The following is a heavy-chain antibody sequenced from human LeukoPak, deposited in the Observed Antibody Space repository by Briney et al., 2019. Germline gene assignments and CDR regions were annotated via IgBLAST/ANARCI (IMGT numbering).Heavy chain of an antibody. CDR2: ISYDGSNK. D-gene: IGHD1-7*01. CDR3: ARENNWNYGGGWFDP. CDR1: GFTFSSYA. J-gene: IGHJ5*02. Sequence: GGSLRLSCAASGFTFSSYAMHWVRQAPGKGLEWVAVISYDGSNKYYVDSVKGRFTISRDNSKNTLYLQMNSLRAEDTAVYYCARENNWNYGGGWFDPWGQGTLVTVSS. V-gene: IGHV3-30-3*01.